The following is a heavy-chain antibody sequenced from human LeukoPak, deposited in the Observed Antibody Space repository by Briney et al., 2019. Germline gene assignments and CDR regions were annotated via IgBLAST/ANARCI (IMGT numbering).Heavy chain of an antibody. J-gene: IGHJ4*02. D-gene: IGHD3-22*01. V-gene: IGHV4-4*02. Sequence: PSGTLSLTCTVSGDSINSLDLWSWVRQPPGKGLGWSGEMGLSGTTHSNPSVKSGVTISIDKSKNQFCLNLSSVTAADTAVYYCAGLVGRYSSGLYYYYFDYWGQGTLVTVSS. CDR1: GDSINSLDL. CDR2: MGLSGTT. CDR3: AGLVGRYSSGLYYYYFDY.